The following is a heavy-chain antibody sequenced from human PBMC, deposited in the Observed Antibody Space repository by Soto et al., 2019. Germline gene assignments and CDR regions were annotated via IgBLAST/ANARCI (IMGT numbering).Heavy chain of an antibody. J-gene: IGHJ4*02. CDR1: GFTFSSYS. CDR2: ISSSSSYI. Sequence: GGSLRLSCAASGFTFSSYSMNWVRQAPGKGLEWVSSISSSSSYIYYADSVKGRFTISRDNAKNSLYLQMNSLRAEDTAVYYCAKDRGLWFGEPLPIFDYWGQGTLVTVSS. V-gene: IGHV3-21*01. CDR3: AKDRGLWFGEPLPIFDY. D-gene: IGHD3-10*01.